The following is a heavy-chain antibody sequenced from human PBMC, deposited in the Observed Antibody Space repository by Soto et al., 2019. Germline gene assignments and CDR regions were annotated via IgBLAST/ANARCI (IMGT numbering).Heavy chain of an antibody. Sequence: SVKVSCKASGYTFTSYAMHWVRQAPGQRLEWMGWINAGNGNTKYSQKFQGRVTITRDTSASTAYMELSSLRSEDTAVYYCARDTLDTAMVTMDYWGQGTLVTVS. CDR2: INAGNGNT. V-gene: IGHV1-3*01. J-gene: IGHJ4*02. CDR1: GYTFTSYA. CDR3: ARDTLDTAMVTMDY. D-gene: IGHD5-18*01.